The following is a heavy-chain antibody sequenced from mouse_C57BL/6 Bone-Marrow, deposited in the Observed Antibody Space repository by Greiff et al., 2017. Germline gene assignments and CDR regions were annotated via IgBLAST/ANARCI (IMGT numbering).Heavy chain of an antibody. CDR1: GFTFSSYA. V-gene: IGHV5-9-1*02. D-gene: IGHD3-2*02. CDR3: TRRGQLRLYYYAMDY. J-gene: IGHJ4*01. Sequence: DVHLVESGEGLVKPGGSLKLSCAASGFTFSSYAMSWVRQTPEKRLEWVAYISSGGDYIYYADTVKGRFTISRDNARNTLYLQMSSLKSEDTAMYYCTRRGQLRLYYYAMDYWGQGTSVTVSS. CDR2: ISSGGDYI.